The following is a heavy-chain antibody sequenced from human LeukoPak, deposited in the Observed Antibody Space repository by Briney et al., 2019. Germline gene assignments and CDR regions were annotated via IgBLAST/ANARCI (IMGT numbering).Heavy chain of an antibody. CDR2: ISWNSGSI. D-gene: IGHD2-2*02. CDR1: GFTFDDYA. Sequence: PGGSLRLSCAASGFTFDDYAMHWDRQAPGKGLEWVSGISWNSGSIGYADSVKGRFTISRDNAKNSLYLQMNSLRAEDTALYYCAKEYCSSTSCYNSFDYWGQGTLVTVSS. J-gene: IGHJ4*02. V-gene: IGHV3-9*01. CDR3: AKEYCSSTSCYNSFDY.